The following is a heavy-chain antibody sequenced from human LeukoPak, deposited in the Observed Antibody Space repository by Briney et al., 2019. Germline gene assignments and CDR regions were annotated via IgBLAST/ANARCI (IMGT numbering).Heavy chain of an antibody. CDR2: IRYDGSNK. J-gene: IGHJ4*02. V-gene: IGHV3-30*02. CDR3: AKANGYSYGHPVYYFDY. Sequence: PGGSLRLSCAASGFTFSSYGMHWVRQAPGKGLEWVAFIRYDGSNKYYADSVKGRFTISRDNSKNTLYLQMNSLRAEDTAVYYCAKANGYSYGHPVYYFDYWGQGTLVTVSS. D-gene: IGHD5-18*01. CDR1: GFTFSSYG.